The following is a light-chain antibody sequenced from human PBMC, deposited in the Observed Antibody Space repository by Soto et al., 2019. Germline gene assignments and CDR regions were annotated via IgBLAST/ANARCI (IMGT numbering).Light chain of an antibody. J-gene: IGLJ3*02. CDR3: AAWDDSLNGWV. CDR2: NNS. Sequence: QAVVTQPPSASGTPGQRLTISCSGSSSNIGSNTVNWYQQFPGTAPKLLVYNNSQRPSGVPDRFSGSKSGTSASLAISGVQSEDEADYYCAAWDDSLNGWVFGGGTKLTVL. V-gene: IGLV1-44*01. CDR1: SSNIGSNT.